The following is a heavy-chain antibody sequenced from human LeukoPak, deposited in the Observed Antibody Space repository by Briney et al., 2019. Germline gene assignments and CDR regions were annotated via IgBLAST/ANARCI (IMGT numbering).Heavy chain of an antibody. CDR1: GFTFSGSV. CDR2: IRSKRNNYAT. D-gene: IGHD6-13*01. V-gene: IGHV3-73*01. CDR3: SRLEDSSPIEVALDI. J-gene: IGHJ3*02. Sequence: HPGGSLRLSCAASGFTFSGSVMHWVRQAAGKGLEWVGRIRSKRNNYATAYAASVKGTFTISRDDSKNTVYLHMDSLKTEDTALYYCSRLEDSSPIEVALDIWGQGTVVTVSS.